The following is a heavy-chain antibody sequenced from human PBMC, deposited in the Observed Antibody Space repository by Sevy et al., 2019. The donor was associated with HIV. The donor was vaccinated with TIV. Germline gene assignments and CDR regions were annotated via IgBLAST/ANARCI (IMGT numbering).Heavy chain of an antibody. D-gene: IGHD4-17*01. J-gene: IGHJ3*02. CDR2: TSYDGSHK. Sequence: GGSLRLSCTVSGFIFSNFAMHWVRQAPGKGLEWVAVTSYDGSHKYYADSVKGRFTISRDNAKNSLYLQMNSLRAEDTAVYYCARDYGDSDAFDIWGQGTMVTVSS. CDR1: GFIFSNFA. CDR3: ARDYGDSDAFDI. V-gene: IGHV3-30*04.